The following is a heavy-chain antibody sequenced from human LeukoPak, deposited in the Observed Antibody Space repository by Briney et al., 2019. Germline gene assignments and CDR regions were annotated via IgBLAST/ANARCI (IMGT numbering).Heavy chain of an antibody. CDR1: GGSFSGYY. CDR2: INHSRST. CDR3: AREWILPSYDY. D-gene: IGHD2-2*03. J-gene: IGHJ4*02. V-gene: IGHV4-34*01. Sequence: SETLSLTCAVYGGSFSGYYWSWIRQPPGKGLEWIHKINHSRSTNYNPSLKSRVTISVDTYKNQFSLKLSSVTAADTAVYYCAREWILPSYDYWGQGTLVTVSS.